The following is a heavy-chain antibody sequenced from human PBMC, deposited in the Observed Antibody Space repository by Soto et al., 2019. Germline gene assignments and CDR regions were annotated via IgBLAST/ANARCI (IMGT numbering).Heavy chain of an antibody. CDR1: GFTFSSYA. CDR3: AKRSSSYTFDY. V-gene: IGHV3-23*01. D-gene: IGHD6-6*01. Sequence: EVQLLESGGGLVQPGESLRLSCAASGFTFSSYAMSWVRQAPGKGLEWVSVISGSDDSTYYAESVKGRFTISRDNSKNTLYLQMNSLRAEDTAVYYCAKRSSSYTFDYWGQGPLVTVSS. J-gene: IGHJ4*02. CDR2: ISGSDDST.